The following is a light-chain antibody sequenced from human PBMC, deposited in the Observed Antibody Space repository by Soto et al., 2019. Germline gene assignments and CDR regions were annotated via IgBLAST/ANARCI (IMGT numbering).Light chain of an antibody. V-gene: IGKV3-20*01. CDR1: QSVSSSY. CDR3: QHYVTSSIT. Sequence: EIVLTQSPGTLSLSPGERATLSCRASQSVSSSYLAWYQQKPGQAPGLLIYGASSRATGIPDRFSGSGSGTDFTLTISSLEPEDFAVYYCQHYVTSSITFGQGTRLEIK. CDR2: GAS. J-gene: IGKJ5*01.